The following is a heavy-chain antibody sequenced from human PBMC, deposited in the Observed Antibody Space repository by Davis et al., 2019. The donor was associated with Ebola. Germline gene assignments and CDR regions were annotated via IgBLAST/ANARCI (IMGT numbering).Heavy chain of an antibody. CDR1: GFTFSSYA. CDR3: AKISSSWYY. CDR2: ISGSGGST. V-gene: IGHV3-23*01. D-gene: IGHD6-13*01. Sequence: GESLKISCAASGFTFSSYAMSWVRQAPGKGLEWVSAISGSGGSTYYADSVKGRFTISRDNSKNTLYLQRNSLRAEDTAVYYCAKISSSWYYWGQGTLVTVSS. J-gene: IGHJ4*02.